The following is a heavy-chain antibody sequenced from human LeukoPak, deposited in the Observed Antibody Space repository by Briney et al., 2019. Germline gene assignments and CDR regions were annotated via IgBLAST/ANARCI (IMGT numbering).Heavy chain of an antibody. D-gene: IGHD6-13*01. CDR2: VYYSGST. CDR1: GGSISSSNYY. Sequence: SETLSLTCTVSGGSISSSNYYRSWIRQPPGKGLEWIGYVYYSGSTNYNPSLKSRVTISVDTSKNQFSLKLSSVTAADTAVYYCARVAGSSSWSEQKYYFDYWGQGTLVTVSS. J-gene: IGHJ4*02. V-gene: IGHV4-61*01. CDR3: ARVAGSSSWSEQKYYFDY.